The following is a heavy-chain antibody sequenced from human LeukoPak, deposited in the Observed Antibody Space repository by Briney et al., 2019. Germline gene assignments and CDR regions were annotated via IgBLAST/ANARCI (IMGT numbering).Heavy chain of an antibody. CDR1: GFTFSSCA. V-gene: IGHV3-48*04. CDR2: ISSSGTTI. D-gene: IGHD1-26*01. Sequence: SGGSLRLSCAASGFTFSSCAMSWVRQAPGKGLEWVSYISSSGTTIYYADSVKGRFTISRDNAKNSLYLQMNSLRAEDTAVYFCARRRDSGSLQHFDYWGQGTLVTVSS. J-gene: IGHJ4*02. CDR3: ARRRDSGSLQHFDY.